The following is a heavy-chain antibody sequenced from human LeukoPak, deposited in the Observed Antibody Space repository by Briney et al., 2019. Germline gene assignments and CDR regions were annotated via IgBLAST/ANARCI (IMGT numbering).Heavy chain of an antibody. CDR3: AKLLGTVTTYDF. CDR1: GFTFSRNW. CDR2: INPDASRK. Sequence: GGSLTLSCEGSGFTFSRNWMSWVRQAPGKGLQWVASINPDASRKEYVDSVRGRFTITRDNTKNSLFLQMNSLGAEDTAVYYCAKLLGTVTTYDFWGQGALVIVSS. V-gene: IGHV3-7*01. J-gene: IGHJ4*02. D-gene: IGHD2/OR15-2a*01.